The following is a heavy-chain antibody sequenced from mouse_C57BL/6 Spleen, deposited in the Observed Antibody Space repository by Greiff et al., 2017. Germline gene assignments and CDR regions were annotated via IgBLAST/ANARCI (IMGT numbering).Heavy chain of an antibody. D-gene: IGHD3-2*02. V-gene: IGHV1-80*01. CDR1: GYAFSSYW. CDR2: IYPGDGDT. Sequence: QVQLQQSGAELVKPGASVKISCKASGYAFSSYWMNWVKQRPGKGLEWIGQIYPGDGDTNYNGKFKGKATLTADKSSSTAYMQLSSLTSEDSAVYFCARQTGQLRLRGIAYWGQGTLVTVSA. J-gene: IGHJ3*01. CDR3: ARQTGQLRLRGIAY.